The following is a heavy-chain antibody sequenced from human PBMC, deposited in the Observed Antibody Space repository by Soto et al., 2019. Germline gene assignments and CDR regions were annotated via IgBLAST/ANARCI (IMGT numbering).Heavy chain of an antibody. CDR2: IYYSGST. CDR1: GGSISSGGYY. J-gene: IGHJ4*02. CDR3: ARSGYSYGPNPLLY. D-gene: IGHD5-18*01. V-gene: IGHV4-31*03. Sequence: QVQLQESGPGLVKPSQTLSLTCTVSGGSISSGGYYWSWIRQHPGKGLEWIGYIYYSGSTYYNPSHESRVTIXAXTPXNQFSLKLSSVTAADTAVYYCARSGYSYGPNPLLYWGQGTLVTVSS.